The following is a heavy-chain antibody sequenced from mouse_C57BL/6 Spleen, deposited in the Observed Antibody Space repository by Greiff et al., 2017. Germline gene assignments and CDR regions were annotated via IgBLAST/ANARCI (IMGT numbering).Heavy chain of an antibody. D-gene: IGHD3-2*02. CDR3: TRGAQASYYAMDY. CDR2: IDPETGGT. V-gene: IGHV1-15*01. Sequence: QVQLQQSGAELVRPGASVTLSCKASGYTFTDYEMHWVKQTPVHGLEWIGAIDPETGGTAYNQKFKGKAILTADKSSSTAYMELRSLTSEDSAVYYCTRGAQASYYAMDYWGQGTTVTVSS. J-gene: IGHJ4*01. CDR1: GYTFTDYE.